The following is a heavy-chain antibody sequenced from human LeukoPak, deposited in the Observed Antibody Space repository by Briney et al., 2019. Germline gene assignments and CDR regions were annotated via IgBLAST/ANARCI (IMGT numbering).Heavy chain of an antibody. CDR2: IYYRGST. Sequence: SETLSLTCTVSGGSVTSGSYYWSWIRQPPGKGPEWIGYIYYRGSTNYNPSLKSRVTISVDTSKNQFSLKLSSVTAADTAVYYCASWGPYYYGSGSYPHWGQGTLVTVSS. V-gene: IGHV4-61*01. D-gene: IGHD3-10*01. CDR1: GGSVTSGSYY. J-gene: IGHJ4*02. CDR3: ASWGPYYYGSGSYPH.